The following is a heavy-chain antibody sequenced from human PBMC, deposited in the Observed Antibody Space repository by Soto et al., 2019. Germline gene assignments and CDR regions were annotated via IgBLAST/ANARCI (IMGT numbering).Heavy chain of an antibody. Sequence: GGSLRLSCAASGFTFSNAWMNWVRQAPGKGLEWVGRIKSKTDGGTTDYAAPVKGRFTISRDDSKNTLYLQMNSLKTEDTAVYYCTTNKLLWFGEGQGMGYYYYGMDVWGQGTTVTVSS. CDR2: IKSKTDGGTT. J-gene: IGHJ6*02. CDR1: GFTFSNAW. CDR3: TTNKLLWFGEGQGMGYYYYGMDV. D-gene: IGHD3-10*01. V-gene: IGHV3-15*07.